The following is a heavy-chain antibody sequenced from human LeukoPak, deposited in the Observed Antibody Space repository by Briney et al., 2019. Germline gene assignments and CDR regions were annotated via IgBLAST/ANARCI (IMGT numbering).Heavy chain of an antibody. Sequence: GGSLRLSCAASGFTFSSYSMNWVRQAPGKGLEWVSYISSSSSTIYYADSVKGRFTISRDNSKNTLYLQMNSLRAGDTAVYYCARARSSYGYGDAFDIWGQGTMVTVSS. CDR1: GFTFSSYS. CDR3: ARARSSYGYGDAFDI. CDR2: ISSSSSTI. D-gene: IGHD5-18*01. J-gene: IGHJ3*02. V-gene: IGHV3-48*01.